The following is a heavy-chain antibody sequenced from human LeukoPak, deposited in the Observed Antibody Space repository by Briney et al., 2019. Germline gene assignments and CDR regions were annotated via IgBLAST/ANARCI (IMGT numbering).Heavy chain of an antibody. CDR2: INHSGST. D-gene: IGHD6-6*01. J-gene: IGHJ6*03. CDR1: GGSFSGYY. V-gene: IGHV4-34*01. Sequence: PSETLSLTCAVYGGSFSGYYWSWIRQPPGKGLEWIGEINHSGSTNYNPSLKSRVTISVDTSKNQFSLKLSSVTAADTAVYYCARRARRGYYHYMDVWGKGTTVTVSS. CDR3: ARRARRGYYHYMDV.